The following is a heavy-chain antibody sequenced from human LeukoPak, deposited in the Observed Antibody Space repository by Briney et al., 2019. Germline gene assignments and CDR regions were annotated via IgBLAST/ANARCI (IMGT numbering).Heavy chain of an antibody. CDR1: GFTFSDHA. Sequence: GGSLRLSCAASGFTFSDHAMSWVRQAPGKGLEWVSAISGSASSTYHADSVKGRFTISRDNSKNTLYLQMNSLRAEDTAVYYCAKDAMVRGVIPTSFDYWGQGTLVTVSS. J-gene: IGHJ4*02. CDR3: AKDAMVRGVIPTSFDY. D-gene: IGHD3-10*01. V-gene: IGHV3-23*01. CDR2: ISGSASST.